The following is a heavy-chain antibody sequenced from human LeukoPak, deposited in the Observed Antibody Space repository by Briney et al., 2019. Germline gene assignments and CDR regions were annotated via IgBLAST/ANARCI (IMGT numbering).Heavy chain of an antibody. J-gene: IGHJ4*02. CDR3: TRQPSYCSGGSCYSGGIDY. D-gene: IGHD2-15*01. CDR1: GFTFGDYA. CDR2: IRSKANSYAT. Sequence: GGSLRLSCTASGFTFGDYAMSWVRQAPGKGLEWVGRIRSKANSYATAYAASVKGRFTISRDDSKNTAYLQMNSLKTEDTAVYYCTRQPSYCSGGSCYSGGIDYWGQGTLVTVSS. V-gene: IGHV3-73*01.